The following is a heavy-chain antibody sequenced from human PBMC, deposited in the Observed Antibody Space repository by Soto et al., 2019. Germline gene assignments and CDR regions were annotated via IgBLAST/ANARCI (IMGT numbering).Heavy chain of an antibody. CDR3: ARDPDGGSSLDY. Sequence: SETLSLTCTVSGGSISSYYWSWIRQPPGKGLEWIAYIYYSGSTNYNPSLKSRVTISVDTSKNQFSLRSEDTAVYYCARDPDGGSSLDYWSQGTLVTVSS. D-gene: IGHD1-26*01. CDR2: IYYSGST. V-gene: IGHV4-59*01. J-gene: IGHJ4*02. CDR1: GGSISSYY.